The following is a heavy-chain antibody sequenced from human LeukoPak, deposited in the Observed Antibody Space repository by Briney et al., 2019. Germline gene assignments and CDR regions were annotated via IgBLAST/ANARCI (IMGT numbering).Heavy chain of an antibody. CDR1: GGSFSGYY. Sequence: PSETLSLTCAVYGGSFSGYYWGWIRQPPGKGLEWIGEINHSGSTNYNPSLKSRVTISVDTSKNQFSLKLSSVTAADTAVYYCARGLTMVRGVIDYGMDVWGQGTTVTVSS. CDR3: ARGLTMVRGVIDYGMDV. CDR2: INHSGST. D-gene: IGHD3-10*01. J-gene: IGHJ6*02. V-gene: IGHV4-34*01.